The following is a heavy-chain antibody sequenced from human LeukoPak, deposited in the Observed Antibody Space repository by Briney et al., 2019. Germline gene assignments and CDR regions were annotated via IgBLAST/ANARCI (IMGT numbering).Heavy chain of an antibody. CDR1: GFTFDDYA. CDR3: ANLRYYDFWSGYALDV. V-gene: IGHV3-43*02. D-gene: IGHD3-3*01. CDR2: ISGDGGST. J-gene: IGHJ6*04. Sequence: PGGSPRLSCAASGFTFDDYAMHWVRQAPGKGLEWVSLISGDGGSTYYADSVKGRFTISRGNSKNSLYLQMNSLRTEDTALYYCANLRYYDFWSGYALDVWGKGTTVTVSS.